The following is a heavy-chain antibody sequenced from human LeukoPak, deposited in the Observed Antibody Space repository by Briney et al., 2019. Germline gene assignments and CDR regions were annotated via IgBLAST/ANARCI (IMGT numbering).Heavy chain of an antibody. J-gene: IGHJ3*02. CDR3: VRSRVVSKKAIAFDI. Sequence: ASVKVSCKASGGTFSSYAISWVRQAPGHGLEWMGGIIPIFGTSNYAQKFQGRVTITADESTSTAYMELSSLRSEDTAVYYCVRSRVVSKKAIAFDIWGQGTMVTVSS. D-gene: IGHD3-3*01. V-gene: IGHV1-69*13. CDR1: GGTFSSYA. CDR2: IIPIFGTS.